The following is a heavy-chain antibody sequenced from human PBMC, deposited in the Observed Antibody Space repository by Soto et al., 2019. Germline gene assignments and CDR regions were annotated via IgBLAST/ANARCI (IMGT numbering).Heavy chain of an antibody. J-gene: IGHJ5*02. Sequence: PGGSLRLSCATSGFTFSDYYMSWIRQAPGKGLEWVSYISNSGGSTYYADSVKGRFTISRDNAKKSMFLQMNSLRAEDTAVYYCAKGGLMTWFDPWGQGTLVTVSS. CDR3: AKGGLMTWFDP. CDR2: ISNSGGST. V-gene: IGHV3-11*01. D-gene: IGHD2-8*01. CDR1: GFTFSDYY.